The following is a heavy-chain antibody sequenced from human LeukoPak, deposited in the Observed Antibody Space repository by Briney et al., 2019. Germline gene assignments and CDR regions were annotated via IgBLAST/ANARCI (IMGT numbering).Heavy chain of an antibody. CDR2: INPNSGCK. V-gene: IGHV1-2*02. CDR1: EYTFTGYY. J-gene: IGHJ4*02. CDR3: ARAEYYYDSSGLKGLPCDY. D-gene: IGHD3-22*01. Sequence: ASVKVFCKASEYTFTGYYMNWVRQDPGQGLEWMGWINPNSGCKNYAQKFQGRVTMTRDTSISPAYMELSGLRSDDTAVYYCARAEYYYDSSGLKGLPCDYWGQGTQVSVSS.